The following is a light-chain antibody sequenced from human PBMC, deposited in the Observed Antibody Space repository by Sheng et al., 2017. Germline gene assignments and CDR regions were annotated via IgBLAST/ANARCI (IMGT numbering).Light chain of an antibody. CDR2: VDSDGSH. V-gene: IGLV4-69*01. CDR3: QTWGSDIRV. Sequence: LAVTQSPSCLCLPGTASVKLACTLSSGHTNYAIAWHQQQPQKGPRYLMKVDSDGSHTKGDGIPXRSQAPALGLSANLTISSLQSEDEADYYCQTWGSDIRVFGGGTKLTVL. J-gene: IGLJ3*02. CDR1: SGHTNYA.